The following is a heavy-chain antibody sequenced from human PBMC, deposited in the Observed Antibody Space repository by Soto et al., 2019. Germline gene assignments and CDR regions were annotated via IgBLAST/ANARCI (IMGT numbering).Heavy chain of an antibody. D-gene: IGHD2-2*03. V-gene: IGHV4-30-4*01. Sequence: QVQLQESGPGLVKPSQTLSLTCAVSGGSISSGEYYWSWIRQPPGKGLELIGYIYHSGSTLYNPSLLSLATILADTSKNQFSLQLSSVTAADTAVYYCARADMDRIPFEHWGQGTLVTVSS. CDR1: GGSISSGEYY. CDR3: ARADMDRIPFEH. J-gene: IGHJ4*02. CDR2: IYHSGST.